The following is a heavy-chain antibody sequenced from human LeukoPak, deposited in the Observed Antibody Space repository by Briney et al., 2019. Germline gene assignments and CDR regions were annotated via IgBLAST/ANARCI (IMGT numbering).Heavy chain of an antibody. CDR2: IYYSGST. D-gene: IGHD6-19*01. V-gene: IGHV4-59*01. CDR1: GGSISSYY. CDR3: ARSPGIAVARYFQH. Sequence: SETLSLTCTVSGGSISSYYWSWVRQPPGKGLEWIGYIYYSGSTNYNPSLKSRVTISVDTSKNQFSLKLSSVTAADTAVYYCARSPGIAVARYFQHWGQGTLVTVSS. J-gene: IGHJ1*01.